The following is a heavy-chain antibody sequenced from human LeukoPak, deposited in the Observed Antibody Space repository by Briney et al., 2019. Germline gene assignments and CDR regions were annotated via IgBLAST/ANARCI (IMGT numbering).Heavy chain of an antibody. J-gene: IGHJ4*02. CDR1: GFTFSNYA. CDR2: FSESGGNT. V-gene: IGHV3-23*01. CDR3: ASISYSSSRSY. Sequence: PGGSLRLSCAASGFTFSNYALSWVRQAPGKGLEWVSTFSESGGNTYYADSVKGRFTISRDNSKNTLYLQMNSLRAEDTAIYYCASISYSSSRSYWGQGTLVTVSS. D-gene: IGHD6-13*01.